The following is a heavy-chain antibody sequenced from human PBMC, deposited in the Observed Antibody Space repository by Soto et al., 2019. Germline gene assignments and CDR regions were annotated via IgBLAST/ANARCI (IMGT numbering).Heavy chain of an antibody. J-gene: IGHJ4*02. CDR2: ISGSSGST. V-gene: IGHV3-23*01. CDR1: GFTFSSYS. Sequence: PGGSLRLSCAASGFTFSSYSMSWVRQAPGKGLEWVSAISGSSGSTYYADSVKGRVTISRDNSKNTLYLQMNSLRAEDEAVSYFEKDFIRNYVWGSYCSYFDYWGQGTLVPVSS. CDR3: EKDFIRNYVWGSYCSYFDY. D-gene: IGHD3-16*02.